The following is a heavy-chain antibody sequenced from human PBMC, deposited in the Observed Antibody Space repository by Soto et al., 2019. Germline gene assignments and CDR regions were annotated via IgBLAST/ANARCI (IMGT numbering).Heavy chain of an antibody. J-gene: IGHJ6*02. CDR2: ISYDGSNK. CDR1: GFTFRKHG. D-gene: IGHD2-15*01. CDR3: AKDLVVVAAPSPLDYFFGMDV. V-gene: IGHV3-30*18. Sequence: GGSLRLSCAASGFTFRKHGMQWVRQSPGGGLESVAVISYDGSNKYYGDSAKGRFTISRDNSENMLYLELSSLRAEDTAVYYCAKDLVVVAAPSPLDYFFGMDVWGQGTTVTVS.